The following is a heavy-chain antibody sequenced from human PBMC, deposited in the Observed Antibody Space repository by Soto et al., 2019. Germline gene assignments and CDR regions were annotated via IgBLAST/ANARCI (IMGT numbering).Heavy chain of an antibody. CDR3: TTSPSVGV. V-gene: IGHV3-53*01. Sequence: EVHLVESGGGLIQPGGSLRLSCAASGFTVGNNYMNWVRQAPGKGLEWVSLMYSGGGTYYADSVKGRFTMSRDSSKNTLYLQLYSLRAEDTAMYYCTTSPSVGVWGQGTTVTVSS. CDR2: MYSGGGT. J-gene: IGHJ6*02. CDR1: GFTVGNNY. D-gene: IGHD6-19*01.